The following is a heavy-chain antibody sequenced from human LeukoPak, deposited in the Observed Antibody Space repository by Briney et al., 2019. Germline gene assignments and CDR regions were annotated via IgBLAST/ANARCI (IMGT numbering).Heavy chain of an antibody. D-gene: IGHD3-22*01. CDR3: ARAGDYYDSSGYYYYFDY. CDR2: ISSSSSYI. CDR1: GFTFSSSS. J-gene: IGHJ4*02. V-gene: IGHV3-21*01. Sequence: GGSLRLSCAASGFTFSSSSMNWVRQAPGKGLEWVSSISSSSSYIYYADSVKGRFTISRDNAKNSLYLQMNSLRAEDTAVYYCARAGDYYDSSGYYYYFDYWGQGTLVTVSS.